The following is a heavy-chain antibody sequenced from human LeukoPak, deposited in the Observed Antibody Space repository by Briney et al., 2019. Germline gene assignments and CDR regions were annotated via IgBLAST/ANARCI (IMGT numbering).Heavy chain of an antibody. V-gene: IGHV4-34*01. CDR3: ASFDIAARAESDYFDY. Sequence: SETLSLTCAVYGGSFSGYYWSWIRQPPGKGLEWIGEINHSGSTNYNPSLKSRVTISVDTSKIQFSLKLSSVTAADTAVYYCASFDIAARAESDYFDYWGQGTLVTDSS. CDR2: INHSGST. D-gene: IGHD6-6*01. J-gene: IGHJ4*02. CDR1: GGSFSGYY.